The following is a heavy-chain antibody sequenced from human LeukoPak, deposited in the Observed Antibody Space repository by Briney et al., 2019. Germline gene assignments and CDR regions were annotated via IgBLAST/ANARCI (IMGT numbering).Heavy chain of an antibody. V-gene: IGHV4-31*03. CDR2: IYYSGST. Sequence: SQTLFLTCTVSGGSISSGGYYWSWIRQHPGKGLEWIGYIYYSGSTYYNPSLKSRVTISVDTSKNQFSLKLSSVTAADTAVYYCARDRRDYNDYWGQGTLVTVSS. CDR1: GGSISSGGYY. CDR3: ARDRRDYNDY. J-gene: IGHJ4*02.